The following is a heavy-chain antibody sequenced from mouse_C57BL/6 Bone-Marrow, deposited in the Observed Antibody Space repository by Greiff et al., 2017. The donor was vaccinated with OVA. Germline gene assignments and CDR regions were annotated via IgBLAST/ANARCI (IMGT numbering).Heavy chain of an antibody. Sequence: VQLQQSGPGLVQPSQSLSITCTVSGFSLTSYGVHWVRQSPGKGLEWLGVIWSGGSTDYNAAFISRLSSSKDNSKSQVIFKMNSLQADDTAIYYCASSSLYAMDYWGQGTSVTVSS. CDR3: ASSSLYAMDY. D-gene: IGHD1-1*01. J-gene: IGHJ4*01. V-gene: IGHV2-2*01. CDR2: IWSGGST. CDR1: GFSLTSYG.